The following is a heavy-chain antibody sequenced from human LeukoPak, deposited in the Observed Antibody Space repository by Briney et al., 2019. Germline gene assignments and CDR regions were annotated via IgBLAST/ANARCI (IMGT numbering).Heavy chain of an antibody. V-gene: IGHV4-31*03. J-gene: IGHJ2*01. CDR1: GGSISSGGYY. CDR3: ARDPATWYFDL. CDR2: IHYTGST. Sequence: SQTLSLTCTVSGGSISSGGYYWSWIPQHPGKGLEWIGYIHYTGSTSYNPSLKSRVTISVDTSKSQFSLNLSSVTAADTALYYCARDPATWYFDLWGRGTLVTVSS.